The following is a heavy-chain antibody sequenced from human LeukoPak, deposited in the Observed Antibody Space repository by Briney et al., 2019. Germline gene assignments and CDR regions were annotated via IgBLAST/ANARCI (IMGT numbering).Heavy chain of an antibody. J-gene: IGHJ4*02. CDR3: ARDLSGVTVYTYCRGIDY. CDR2: IKKDGSEK. V-gene: IGHV3-7*01. CDR1: GFTFNGYG. D-gene: IGHD5-18*01. Sequence: GGSLRLSCAASGFTFNGYGMSWVRQAPGKGLEWVANIKKDGSEKYYVDSVKGRFTISRDNAKTSLYLQMNSLRAEDTAVYYCARDLSGVTVYTYCRGIDYWGQGTLVTVSS.